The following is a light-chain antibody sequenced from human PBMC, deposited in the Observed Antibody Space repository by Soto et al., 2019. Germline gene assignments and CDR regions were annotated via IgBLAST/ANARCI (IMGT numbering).Light chain of an antibody. CDR1: QSVSGY. CDR3: QHSNNWPLA. Sequence: ELVMTQSPVTLSVSPGERATLSCRASQSVSGYFAWYQQKPGQAPRLLIYGASTRATGIPARFSGSGSGTEFTLTISSVRSEDFAVYYCQHSNNWPLAFGGGTNVELK. J-gene: IGKJ4*01. V-gene: IGKV3-15*01. CDR2: GAS.